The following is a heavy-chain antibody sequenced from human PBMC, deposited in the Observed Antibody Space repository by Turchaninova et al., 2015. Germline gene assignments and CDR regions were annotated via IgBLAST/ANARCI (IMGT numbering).Heavy chain of an antibody. D-gene: IGHD1-26*01. J-gene: IGHJ6*03. V-gene: IGHV3-23*01. CDR1: GFTFSDYA. Sequence: EVQVLESGGGLVQPGGSMRLSCAASGFTFSDYAMSWVRQAPGKGLEWLSVISGDGRYTYDAASVKGRFTISRDTSKNTLYLQMNSLRADDAAVYYCAKDLGTYYYYMDVWGKGTTVTVSS. CDR3: AKDLGTYYYYMDV. CDR2: ISGDGRYT.